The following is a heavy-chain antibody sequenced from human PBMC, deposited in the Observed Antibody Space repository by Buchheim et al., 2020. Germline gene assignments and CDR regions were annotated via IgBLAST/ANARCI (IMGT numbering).Heavy chain of an antibody. CDR2: IYYSAST. D-gene: IGHD2-2*01. J-gene: IGHJ5*02. CDR3: AREGSSSSPNWFDP. V-gene: IGHV4-31*03. Sequence: QVQLQESGPGLVKPSQTLSLTCTVSGCSISSGGYFWSWIRQHPGKGLEWIGYIYYSASTYYNPSLKSRVTILVDTFKHQFFLKMNSVTAADTAVYYCAREGSSSSPNWFDPWGQGTL. CDR1: GCSISSGGYF.